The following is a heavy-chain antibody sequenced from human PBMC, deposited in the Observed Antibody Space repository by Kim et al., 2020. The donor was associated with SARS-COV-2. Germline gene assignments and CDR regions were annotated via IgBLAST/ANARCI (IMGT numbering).Heavy chain of an antibody. CDR2: PIFGTA. Sequence: PIFGTANYAQKFQGRVTITADESTSTAYMELSSLRSEDTAVYYCADSFDPWGQGTLVTVSS. CDR3: ADSFDP. J-gene: IGHJ5*02. D-gene: IGHD5-18*01. V-gene: IGHV1-69*01.